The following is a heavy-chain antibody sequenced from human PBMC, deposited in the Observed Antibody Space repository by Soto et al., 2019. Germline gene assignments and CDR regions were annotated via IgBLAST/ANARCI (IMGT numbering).Heavy chain of an antibody. V-gene: IGHV1-2*02. CDR1: GYTFTGYY. J-gene: IGHJ6*02. CDR3: ARVDYGDDVVGYYYYYGMDV. Sequence: QVQLVQSGAEVKKPGASVKVSCKASGYTFTGYYMHWVRQAPGQGLESMGWINPNSGGTNYAQKHHGRVTMTRGTSISTAYMELSRLRSEDTAAYYWARVDYGDDVVGYYYYYGMDVWGQGTTVTVSS. CDR2: INPNSGGT. D-gene: IGHD4-17*01.